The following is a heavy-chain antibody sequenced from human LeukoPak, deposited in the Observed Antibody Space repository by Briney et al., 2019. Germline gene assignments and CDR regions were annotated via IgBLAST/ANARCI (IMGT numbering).Heavy chain of an antibody. CDR1: GFTFGGYF. V-gene: IGHV3-49*04. Sequence: GGSLRLSCTASGFTFGGYFMSWVRQAPGKGLEWVSFIRSKAYGGTTEYAASVKGRFTISRDDSKSIAYLQMSSLKTEDTAVYYCTRGYRSGTINPFFDYWGQGILVAVSS. J-gene: IGHJ4*02. D-gene: IGHD1-7*01. CDR2: IRSKAYGGTT. CDR3: TRGYRSGTINPFFDY.